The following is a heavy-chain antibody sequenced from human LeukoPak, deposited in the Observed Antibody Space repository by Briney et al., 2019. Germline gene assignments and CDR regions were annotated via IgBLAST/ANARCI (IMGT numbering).Heavy chain of an antibody. Sequence: SETLSLTCTVSGASISSYYWSWIRQPPGKGLEWIGYMYHTGSTYYNPSLKSRVTISVDRTMNQLFLKLTSVTAADTAVYYCARGPGGYSGYLVIWGQGTMVTVSS. CDR2: MYHTGST. D-gene: IGHD5-12*01. CDR3: ARGPGGYSGYLVI. CDR1: GASISSYY. V-gene: IGHV4-59*12. J-gene: IGHJ3*02.